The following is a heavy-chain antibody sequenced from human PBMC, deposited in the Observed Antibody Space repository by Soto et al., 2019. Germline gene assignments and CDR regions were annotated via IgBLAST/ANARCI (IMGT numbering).Heavy chain of an antibody. CDR2: IYYSGST. V-gene: IGHV4-39*01. J-gene: IGHJ6*02. CDR1: GGSISSSSYY. CDR3: ARELIGDWLSPKSGYYYGMDV. Sequence: QLQLQESGPGLVKPSETLSLTCTVSGGSISSSSYYWGWIRQPLGKGLEWIGSIYYSGSTYYNPSLKRRVTISVDTSKNQFSLKLSSVTAADTAVYYCARELIGDWLSPKSGYYYGMDVWGQGTTVTVSS. D-gene: IGHD3-9*01.